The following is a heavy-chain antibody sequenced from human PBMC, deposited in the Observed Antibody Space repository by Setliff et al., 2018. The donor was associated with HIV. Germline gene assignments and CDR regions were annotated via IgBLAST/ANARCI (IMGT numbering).Heavy chain of an antibody. CDR1: GYTFTGYY. D-gene: IGHD5-12*01. CDR3: ARMDIVATPGDYYYGMDV. CDR2: INPNSGGT. V-gene: IGHV1-2*02. Sequence: SCKASGYTFTGYYMHWVRQAPGQGLEWMGWINPNSGGTNYAQKFQGRVTMTRDTSISTAYMELSRLRSDDTAVYYCARMDIVATPGDYYYGMDVWGQGTTVTVSS. J-gene: IGHJ6*02.